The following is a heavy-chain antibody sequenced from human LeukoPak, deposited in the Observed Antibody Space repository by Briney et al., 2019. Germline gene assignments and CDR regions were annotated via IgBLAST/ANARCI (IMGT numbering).Heavy chain of an antibody. D-gene: IGHD3-22*01. CDR1: GFSFSGSA. CDR3: TRPDYDSSGSTFDY. J-gene: IGHJ4*02. CDR2: VRSKANTYAT. Sequence: GGSLRLSCEASGFSFSGSAMHWVRQASGKGLEWVGRVRSKANTYATAYAASVKGRFIISRDDSKNTAYLQMNSLKTEDTAVYYCTRPDYDSSGSTFDYWGQETLVTVSS. V-gene: IGHV3-73*01.